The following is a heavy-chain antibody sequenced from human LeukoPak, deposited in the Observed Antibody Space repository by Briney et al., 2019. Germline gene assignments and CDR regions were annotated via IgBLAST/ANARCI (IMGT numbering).Heavy chain of an antibody. CDR3: ARDKALKGVAARYAFDI. V-gene: IGHV1-69*06. CDR2: IIPIFGTA. D-gene: IGHD2-15*01. Sequence: SVKVSCKASGGTFSSYAISWVRQAPGQGLEWMGGIIPIFGTANYAQKFQGGVTITADKSTSTAYMELSSLRSEDTAVYYCARDKALKGVAARYAFDIWGQGTMVTVSS. CDR1: GGTFSSYA. J-gene: IGHJ3*02.